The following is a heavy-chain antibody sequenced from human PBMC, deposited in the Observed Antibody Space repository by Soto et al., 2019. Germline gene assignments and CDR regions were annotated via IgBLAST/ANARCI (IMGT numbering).Heavy chain of an antibody. Sequence: EVQLVESAGGLVQPGRSLRLSCAASGFSFDDYAMHWVRQAPGKGLEWVSIISRKNETIVYADSVKGRFTISRDNAKKSLYLQMNSLRPEDTALYYCAKDRGFLDGIDYWGQGTPVAVST. CDR2: ISRKNETI. CDR1: GFSFDDYA. D-gene: IGHD3-3*01. CDR3: AKDRGFLDGIDY. J-gene: IGHJ4*02. V-gene: IGHV3-9*01.